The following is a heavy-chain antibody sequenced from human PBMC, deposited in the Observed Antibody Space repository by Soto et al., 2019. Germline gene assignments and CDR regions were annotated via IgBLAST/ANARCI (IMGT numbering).Heavy chain of an antibody. Sequence: PSETLSLTCTVSGGSISSYYWSWIRQPPGKGLEWIGYIYYSGSTNYNPSLKSRVTISVDTSKNQFSLKLSSVTAADTAVYYCARGFMMAAPDYYYYGMDVCGEATKVTVSA. CDR2: IYYSGST. CDR1: GGSISSYY. J-gene: IGHJ6*04. CDR3: ARGFMMAAPDYYYYGMDV. D-gene: IGHD6-6*01. V-gene: IGHV4-59*01.